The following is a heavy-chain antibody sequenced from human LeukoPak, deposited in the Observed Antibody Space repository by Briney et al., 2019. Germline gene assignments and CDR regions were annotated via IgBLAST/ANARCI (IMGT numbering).Heavy chain of an antibody. Sequence: SETLSLTCAVYGGSFSGYYWSWIRQPPGKGLEWIGEINHSGSTNYNPSLKSQVTISVDTSKNQFSLKLSSVTAADTAVYYCARGVGWYCSGGSCYWDYWGQGTLVTVSS. CDR3: ARGVGWYCSGGSCYWDY. V-gene: IGHV4-34*01. CDR1: GGSFSGYY. CDR2: INHSGST. J-gene: IGHJ4*02. D-gene: IGHD2-15*01.